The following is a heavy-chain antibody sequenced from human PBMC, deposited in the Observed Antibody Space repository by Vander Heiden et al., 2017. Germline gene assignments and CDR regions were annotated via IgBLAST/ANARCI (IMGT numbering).Heavy chain of an antibody. V-gene: IGHV3-23*01. Sequence: EVQLLESGGGLVQPGGSLRLSCTASGFTFSSCAMTWVRQAPGKGLEWVSVITATGGSTYYADAVKGRFTISRDNSSNTMYLQMKRMRADDTAVYFCAKRYTGRYSHFDYWCQVTLVTVSS. CDR1: GFTFSSCA. J-gene: IGHJ4*02. CDR3: AKRYTGRYSHFDY. CDR2: ITATGGST. D-gene: IGHD1-26*01.